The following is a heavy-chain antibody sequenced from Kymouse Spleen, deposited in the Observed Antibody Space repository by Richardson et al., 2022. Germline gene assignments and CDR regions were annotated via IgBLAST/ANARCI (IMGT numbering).Heavy chain of an antibody. CDR2: INHSGST. D-gene: IGHD6-19*01. Sequence: QVQLQQWGAGLLKPSETLSLTCAVYGGSFSGYYWSWIRQPPGKGLEWIGEINHSGSTNYNPSLKSRVTISVDTSKNQFSLKLSSVTAADTAVYYCARERGAVAGLDYWGQGTLVTVSS. J-gene: IGHJ4*02. V-gene: IGHV4-34*01. CDR3: ARERGAVAGLDY. CDR1: GGSFSGYY.